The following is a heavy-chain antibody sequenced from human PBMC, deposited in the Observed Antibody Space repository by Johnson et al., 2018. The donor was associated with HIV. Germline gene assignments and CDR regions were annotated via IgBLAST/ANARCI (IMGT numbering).Heavy chain of an antibody. V-gene: IGHV3-7*01. D-gene: IGHD3-9*01. Sequence: VQLVESGGGLVQPGGSLRLSCAASGFTFSTYWMTWVRQAPGKGLEWVANIKQDGSEKYYVASVKGRFAISRDNAKNSLDLQMTSLRAEDTDVYYCGRDGELLIIGPDAFDIWGQGTMVTVSS. CDR3: GRDGELLIIGPDAFDI. CDR2: IKQDGSEK. CDR1: GFTFSTYW. J-gene: IGHJ3*02.